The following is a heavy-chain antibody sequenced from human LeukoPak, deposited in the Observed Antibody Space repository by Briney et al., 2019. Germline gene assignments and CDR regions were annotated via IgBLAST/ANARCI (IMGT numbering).Heavy chain of an antibody. Sequence: GASVKVSCKASGYTFTSYYIHWVRQAPGQGLEWMGVINPSGGGTSYAQKFQGRVTMSIDTSKNQISLNLSSVTAADTAVFFCARTRGENPPHDAFDVWGQGTMVTVSS. D-gene: IGHD2-8*02. CDR2: INPSGGGT. V-gene: IGHV1-46*01. CDR1: GYTFTSYY. J-gene: IGHJ3*01. CDR3: ARTRGENPPHDAFDV.